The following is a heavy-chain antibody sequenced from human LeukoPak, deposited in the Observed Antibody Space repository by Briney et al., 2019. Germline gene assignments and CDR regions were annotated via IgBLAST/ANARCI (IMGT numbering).Heavy chain of an antibody. J-gene: IGHJ4*02. Sequence: GGSLRLSCAASGFTFRSYDMSWVRQAPGKGLEWVANIKQDGSEKYYVDSVKGRFTISRDNAKNSLYLQMNSLRAEDTAVYYCARDVTTMDDVDYWGQGTLVTVSS. V-gene: IGHV3-7*01. CDR1: GFTFRSYD. CDR3: ARDVTTMDDVDY. D-gene: IGHD3-22*01. CDR2: IKQDGSEK.